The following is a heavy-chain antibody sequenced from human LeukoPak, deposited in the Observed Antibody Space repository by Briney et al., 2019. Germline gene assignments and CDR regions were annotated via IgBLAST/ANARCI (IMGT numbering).Heavy chain of an antibody. J-gene: IGHJ6*03. D-gene: IGHD6-19*01. Sequence: GGSLRLSCEASGFTFNTYSMNWVRQAPGKGLEWVSYITGNSHTIYYADSVKGRFTISRDNSKNTLYLQMNSLSAEDTAVYYCAKDSGIVVRFYYYYMDVWGKGTTVTISS. CDR1: GFTFNTYS. CDR3: AKDSGIVVRFYYYYMDV. V-gene: IGHV3-48*01. CDR2: ITGNSHTI.